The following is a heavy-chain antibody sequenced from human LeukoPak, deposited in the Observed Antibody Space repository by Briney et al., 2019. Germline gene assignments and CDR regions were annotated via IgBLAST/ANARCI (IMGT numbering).Heavy chain of an antibody. CDR2: ISSSSSYI. D-gene: IGHD2-2*01. CDR3: ARDRAKYQLLSAGYFDY. Sequence: GGSLRLSCAASGFTFSSYSMKWVRQAPGKGLEWVSSISSSSSYIYYADSVKGRFTISRDNAKNSLYLQMNSLRAEDTAVYYCARDRAKYQLLSAGYFDYWGQGTLVTVSS. J-gene: IGHJ4*02. CDR1: GFTFSSYS. V-gene: IGHV3-21*01.